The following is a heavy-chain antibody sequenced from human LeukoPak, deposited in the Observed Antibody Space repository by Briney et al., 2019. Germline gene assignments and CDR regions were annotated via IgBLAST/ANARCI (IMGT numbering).Heavy chain of an antibody. Sequence: GGSLRLSCIVSGFTLSSYEMSWIRQAPGKGLEWVASIEYSGGSAYYADSVKGRFSISREDSKNTLYLQMNSLRAEDTAVYYCARAGGTYYGIAFDIWGQGTMVTVSS. D-gene: IGHD1-26*01. CDR3: ARAGGTYYGIAFDI. V-gene: IGHV3-23*01. CDR2: IEYSGGSA. CDR1: GFTLSSYE. J-gene: IGHJ3*02.